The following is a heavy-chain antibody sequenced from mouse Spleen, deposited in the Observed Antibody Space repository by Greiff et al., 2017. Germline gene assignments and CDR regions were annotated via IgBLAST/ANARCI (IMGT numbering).Heavy chain of an antibody. CDR3: ARYDYDGRYYAMDY. CDR1: GFSLTSYG. J-gene: IGHJ4*01. V-gene: IGHV2-2*01. CDR2: IWSGGST. D-gene: IGHD2-4*01. Sequence: VKLMESGPGLVQPSQSLSITCTVSGFSLTSYGVHWVRQSPGKGLEWLGVIWSGGSTDYNAAFISRLSISKDNSKSQVFFKMNSLQADDTAIYYCARYDYDGRYYAMDYWGQGTSVTVSS.